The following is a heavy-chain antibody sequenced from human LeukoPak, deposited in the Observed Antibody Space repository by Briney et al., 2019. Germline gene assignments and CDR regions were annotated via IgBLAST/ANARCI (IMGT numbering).Heavy chain of an antibody. J-gene: IGHJ4*02. V-gene: IGHV3-7*01. CDR1: GFTFSNYW. CDR3: ARYLDSGPEDF. Sequence: GGSLRLSCAATGFTFSNYWMSWFRQASGKGLEWVANIKYDGREKQYVDSVKGRFTISRDNAKNSLFLQMNSLRAEDTAVYYCARYLDSGPEDFWGQGTLVTVSS. D-gene: IGHD1-26*01. CDR2: IKYDGREK.